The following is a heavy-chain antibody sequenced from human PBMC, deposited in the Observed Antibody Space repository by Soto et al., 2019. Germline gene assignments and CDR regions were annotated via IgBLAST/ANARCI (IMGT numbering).Heavy chain of an antibody. CDR3: APHVSCSGGSCQYDAFAI. V-gene: IGHV3-23*01. J-gene: IGHJ3*02. CDR1: GFTVSSHA. CDR2: ITADGGT. Sequence: EVQVLESGGGLVQPGGSLRLSCEGSGFTVSSHAMTWIRQAPGKGPEWVSTITADGGTYYADSVKGRFAMSRDTSESTLSLQMNGLGAEDTAAYYCAPHVSCSGGSCQYDAFAIRGQGTMVTVSS. D-gene: IGHD2-15*01.